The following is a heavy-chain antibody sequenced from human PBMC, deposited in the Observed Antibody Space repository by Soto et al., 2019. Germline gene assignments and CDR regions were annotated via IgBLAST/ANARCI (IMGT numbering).Heavy chain of an antibody. CDR3: VRAHEQRTFDS. D-gene: IGHD6-25*01. J-gene: IGHJ4*02. Sequence: EVQLVESGGGLVQPGGSLRLSCAASGFTLSDNWIHWVRRVPGKGLVWVSRINSDGSSVSYADSVKGRFTPSRDNAKYSWFLQMDILIVETTAMYSAVRAHEQRTFDSWGQGTLVTVSS. CDR2: INSDGSSV. V-gene: IGHV3-74*01. CDR1: GFTLSDNW.